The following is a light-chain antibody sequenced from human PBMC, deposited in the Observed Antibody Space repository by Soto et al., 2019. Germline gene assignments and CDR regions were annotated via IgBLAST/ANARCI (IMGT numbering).Light chain of an antibody. V-gene: IGKV3-20*01. CDR3: QQYCYPPWT. CDR1: QTGSNSY. J-gene: IGKJ1*01. Sequence: IVLTQSPGTLSSSPGERATLSCRASQTGSNSYLAWYQQKSGQAPRLLIYGVSTKATGIPDRFSCSGSGTEFAITISRLEPEDVAVYICQQYCYPPWTFGPGTKVEIK. CDR2: GVS.